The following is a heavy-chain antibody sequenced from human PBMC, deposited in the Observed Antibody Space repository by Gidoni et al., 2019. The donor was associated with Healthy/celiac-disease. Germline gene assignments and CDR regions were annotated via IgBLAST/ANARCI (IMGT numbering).Heavy chain of an antibody. CDR3: ARDLAAAGRGKDAFDI. Sequence: QVQLQESGPGLVKPSETLSLTCTVSGGSISSYYWSWIRQPAGKGLEWIGRIYTSGSTNYNPSLKSRVTMSVDTSKNQFSLKLSSVTAADTAVYYCARDLAAAGRGKDAFDIWGQGTMVTVSS. V-gene: IGHV4-4*07. CDR1: GGSISSYY. J-gene: IGHJ3*02. CDR2: IYTSGST. D-gene: IGHD6-13*01.